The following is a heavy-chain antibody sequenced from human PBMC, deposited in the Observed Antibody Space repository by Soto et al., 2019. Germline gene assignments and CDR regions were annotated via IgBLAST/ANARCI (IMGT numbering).Heavy chain of an antibody. V-gene: IGHV1-18*01. CDR1: GYTFTSYG. CDR3: ARDGPPMAY. CDR2: ISDHNGNT. Sequence: QVQLVQSGAEVKKPGASVKVSCKASGYTFTSYGISWVRQAPGQGLEWMGWISDHNGNTKYAKKTQXXXTXPTDTSTSTAYMELSSLRSDDKAVYYCARDGPPMAYWGQGPLVTVSS. J-gene: IGHJ4*02. D-gene: IGHD3-10*01.